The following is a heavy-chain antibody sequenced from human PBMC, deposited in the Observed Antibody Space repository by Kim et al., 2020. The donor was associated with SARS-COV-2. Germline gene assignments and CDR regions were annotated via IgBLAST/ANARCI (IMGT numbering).Heavy chain of an antibody. D-gene: IGHD3-10*01. CDR3: ANSPIWFGETHNVNWFDP. J-gene: IGHJ5*02. CDR2: ISGSGGST. Sequence: GGSLRLSCAASGFTFSSYAMSWVRQAPGKGLEWVSAISGSGGSTYYADSVKGRFTISRDNSKNTLYLQMNSLRAEDTAVYYCANSPIWFGETHNVNWFDPWGQGTLVTVSS. CDR1: GFTFSSYA. V-gene: IGHV3-23*01.